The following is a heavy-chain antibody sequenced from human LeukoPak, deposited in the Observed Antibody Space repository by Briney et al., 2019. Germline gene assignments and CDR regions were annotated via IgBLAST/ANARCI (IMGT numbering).Heavy chain of an antibody. CDR2: IYNSGST. CDR1: GYSISSGYY. J-gene: IGHJ5*02. D-gene: IGHD6-13*01. V-gene: IGHV4-38-2*02. CDR3: ARAYSSSWYWNWFDP. Sequence: PSETLSLTCTVSGYSISSGYYWGWIRQAPGKGLEWIGSIYNSGSTYYNPSLKGRVTISVDMSKNQFSLKMSSVTAADTAVYYCARAYSSSWYWNWFDPWGQGTLVTVSS.